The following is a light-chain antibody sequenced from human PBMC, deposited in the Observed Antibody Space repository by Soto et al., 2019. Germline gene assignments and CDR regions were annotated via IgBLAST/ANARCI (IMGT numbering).Light chain of an antibody. J-gene: IGLJ2*01. CDR1: SSDVGSYNV. Sequence: QSALTQPASVSGSPGQSITISCSGTSSDVGSYNVVSWYQQHPAKAPKLIIYEGNKRPSGVSNRFTGSKSGNTASLTISGLQDEDEDDYYCCSYAGSVVFGGGTKLTVL. V-gene: IGLV2-23*01. CDR3: CSYAGSVV. CDR2: EGN.